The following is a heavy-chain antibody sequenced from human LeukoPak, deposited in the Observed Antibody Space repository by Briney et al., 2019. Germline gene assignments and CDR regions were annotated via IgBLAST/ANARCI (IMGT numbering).Heavy chain of an antibody. V-gene: IGHV1-2*02. Sequence: ASVKVSCKASGYTFTGYYMHWVRQAPGQGLEWMGWINPNSGGTNYAQKFQGRVTMTRDTSITTVYMELSRLRSGDTAVYYCARRVFSGWGYYFDYWGQGTLVTVSS. CDR3: ARRVFSGWGYYFDY. CDR1: GYTFTGYY. CDR2: INPNSGGT. D-gene: IGHD6-19*01. J-gene: IGHJ4*02.